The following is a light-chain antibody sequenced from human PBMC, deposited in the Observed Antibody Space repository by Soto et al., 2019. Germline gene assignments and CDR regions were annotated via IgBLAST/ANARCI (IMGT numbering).Light chain of an antibody. V-gene: IGKV1-5*03. CDR1: QSISSW. J-gene: IGKJ1*01. Sequence: DIQMTQSPSTLSASVGDSVIITCRASQSISSWLAWYPQKPGKAPNLLIYKASNLKSGVPSRFSGSGSGTEFTLTISSLQPDDFATYYCQQYDNYSWTFGQRTKVEIK. CDR2: KAS. CDR3: QQYDNYSWT.